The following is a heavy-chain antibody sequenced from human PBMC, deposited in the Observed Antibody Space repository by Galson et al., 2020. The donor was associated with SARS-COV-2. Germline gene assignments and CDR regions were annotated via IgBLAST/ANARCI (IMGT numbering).Heavy chain of an antibody. CDR1: GGSFSGYY. CDR2: INHSGST. Sequence: SETLSLTCAVYGGSFSGYYWSWIRQPPGKGLEWIGEINHSGSTNYNPSLKSRVTISVDTSKNQFSLKLSSVTAADTAVYYCARVKELVEMATIDVWDYYGMDVWGQGTTVTVSS. J-gene: IGHJ6*02. D-gene: IGHD5-12*01. V-gene: IGHV4-34*01. CDR3: ARVKELVEMATIDVWDYYGMDV.